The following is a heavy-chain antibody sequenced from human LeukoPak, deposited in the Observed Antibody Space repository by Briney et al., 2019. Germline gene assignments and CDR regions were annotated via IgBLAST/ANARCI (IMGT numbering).Heavy chain of an antibody. CDR2: IIPIFGTA. V-gene: IGHV1-69*13. Sequence: ASVKVSCKASGGTFSSYAISWVRQAPGQGLEWMGGIIPIFGTANYAQKFQGRVTITADESTSTAYMELSSLRSEDSAVYYCARVKYNWNDIFENWFDPWGQGTLVTVSS. D-gene: IGHD1-1*01. J-gene: IGHJ5*02. CDR1: GGTFSSYA. CDR3: ARVKYNWNDIFENWFDP.